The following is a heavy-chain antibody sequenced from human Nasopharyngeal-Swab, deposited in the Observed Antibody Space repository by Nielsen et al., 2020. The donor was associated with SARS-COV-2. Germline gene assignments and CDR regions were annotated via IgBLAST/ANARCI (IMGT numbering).Heavy chain of an antibody. J-gene: IGHJ6*03. CDR2: IYYGGST. V-gene: IGHV4-39*01. Sequence: SVTLSLTCTVSGGSISSSSYYWGWIRQPPGKGLEWIGGIYYGGSTYYNPSLKSQVTISVDTSKNQFSLKLSSVTAADTAVYYCATYGYGSYYYYYMDVWGKGTTVTVSS. D-gene: IGHD5-18*01. CDR1: GGSISSSSYY. CDR3: ATYGYGSYYYYYMDV.